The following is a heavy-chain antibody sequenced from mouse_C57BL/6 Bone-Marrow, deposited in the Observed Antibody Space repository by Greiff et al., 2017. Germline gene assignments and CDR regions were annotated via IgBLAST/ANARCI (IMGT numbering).Heavy chain of an antibody. CDR1: GFNIKDYY. J-gene: IGHJ3*01. D-gene: IGHD2-4*01. CDR3: ARGFYYDYPAWFAY. CDR2: IDPEDGEN. Sequence: VQLKESGAELVKPGASVKLSCTASGFNIKDYYMHWVRQRTEQGLEWIGRIDPEDGENKYAPKFQGKATITADTSSNTAYLQLSSLTSEDTAVYYCARGFYYDYPAWFAYWGQGTLVTVSA. V-gene: IGHV14-2*01.